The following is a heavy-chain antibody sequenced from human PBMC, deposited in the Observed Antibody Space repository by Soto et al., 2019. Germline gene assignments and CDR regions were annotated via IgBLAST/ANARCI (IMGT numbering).Heavy chain of an antibody. Sequence: PSETLSLTCTVSGGSISSSSYYWGWIRQPPGKGLEWIGSIYYSGSTYYNPSLKSRVTISVDTSKNQFSLKLSSVTAADTAVYYCARRDYGDYVRDYWGQGTLVTVSS. CDR2: IYYSGST. J-gene: IGHJ4*02. V-gene: IGHV4-39*01. CDR1: GGSISSSSYY. CDR3: ARRDYGDYVRDY. D-gene: IGHD4-17*01.